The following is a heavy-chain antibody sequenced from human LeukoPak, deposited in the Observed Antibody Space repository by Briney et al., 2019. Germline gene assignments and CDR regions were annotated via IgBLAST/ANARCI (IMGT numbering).Heavy chain of an antibody. D-gene: IGHD3-3*01. Sequence: SQTLSLTCTVSGGSISSGSYYWSWIRQPAGKGLEWIGRIYTSGSTNYNPSLKSRVTISVDTSKTQFSLKLSSVTAADTAVYYCARARHYDFWSGYYAFDYWGKGTLVTVSS. CDR2: IYTSGST. CDR1: GGSISSGSYY. CDR3: ARARHYDFWSGYYAFDY. J-gene: IGHJ4*02. V-gene: IGHV4-61*02.